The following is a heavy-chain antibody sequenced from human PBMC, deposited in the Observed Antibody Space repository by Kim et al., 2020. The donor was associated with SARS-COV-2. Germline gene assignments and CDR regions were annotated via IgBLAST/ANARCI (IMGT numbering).Heavy chain of an antibody. V-gene: IGHV1-46*01. Sequence: YAQKFQGIVTMTRDTSTSTVYMELSSLRSEDTAVYYCARGGGLRYYGFDYWGQGTLVTVSS. D-gene: IGHD3-9*01. J-gene: IGHJ4*02. CDR3: ARGGGLRYYGFDY.